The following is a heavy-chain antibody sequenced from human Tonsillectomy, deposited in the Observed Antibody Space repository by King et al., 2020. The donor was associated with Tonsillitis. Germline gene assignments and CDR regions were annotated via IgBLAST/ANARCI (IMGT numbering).Heavy chain of an antibody. CDR2: IYYSGST. CDR3: ARRGYGDPLFDY. Sequence: QLQESGPGLVKPSETLSLTCTVSGVSISSSSYYWGWIRQPPGKGLEWIGTIYYSGSTYHNPSLKSRVTISVDTSKNQFSLNLSSVTAADTAVYYCARRGYGDPLFDYWGQGTLVTVSS. J-gene: IGHJ4*02. V-gene: IGHV4-39*07. D-gene: IGHD4-17*01. CDR1: GVSISSSSYY.